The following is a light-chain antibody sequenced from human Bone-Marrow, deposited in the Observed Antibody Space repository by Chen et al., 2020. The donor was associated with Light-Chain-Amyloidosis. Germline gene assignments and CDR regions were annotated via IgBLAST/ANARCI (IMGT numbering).Light chain of an antibody. Sequence: EIVLTQSPGTLSLSPGEKASLSCRASQSVSSYYIAWYQQRRGQAPRLLIYGASKRADGIPARFSGSGSGTDFTLTISRLEADDFAVSFCQQFLGSPWTFGQGTKVEVK. CDR3: QQFLGSPWT. CDR2: GAS. J-gene: IGKJ1*01. V-gene: IGKV3-20*01. CDR1: QSVSSYY.